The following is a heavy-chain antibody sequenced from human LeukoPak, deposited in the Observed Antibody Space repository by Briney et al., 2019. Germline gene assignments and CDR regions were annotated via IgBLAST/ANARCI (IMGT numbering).Heavy chain of an antibody. CDR1: GGTFSGYY. D-gene: IGHD2-2*01. V-gene: IGHV4-34*01. J-gene: IGHJ4*02. CDR2: INRSGST. Sequence: PSETLSLTCAVYGGTFSGYYWRWIRQPPGKGLEWIGEINRSGSTNYNPALKRRITITVDTSKNQFSLKLSSVTAAVTAVYYCARGRQGSQDIVVVPAAIGFDYWGQGTLVTVSS. CDR3: ARGRQGSQDIVVVPAAIGFDY.